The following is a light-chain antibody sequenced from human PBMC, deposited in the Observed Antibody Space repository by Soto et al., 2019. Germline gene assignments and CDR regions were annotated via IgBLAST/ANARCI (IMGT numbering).Light chain of an antibody. CDR3: AALDDSLNGL. Sequence: QSVLTQPPSASGTPGQRFTISCSRSSSNIGSNTVNCYQQLPGTAPKLPIYSNNQRPSGVPDRFSGSKSGTSASLAISGLQSEDEADYYCAALDDSLNGLFGGGTKLTVL. J-gene: IGLJ2*01. CDR1: SSNIGSNT. V-gene: IGLV1-44*01. CDR2: SNN.